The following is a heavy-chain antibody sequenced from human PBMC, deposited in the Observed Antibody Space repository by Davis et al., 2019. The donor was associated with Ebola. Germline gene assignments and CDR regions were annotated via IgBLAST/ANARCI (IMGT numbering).Heavy chain of an antibody. D-gene: IGHD3-3*01. CDR1: GYSFTSYW. CDR3: SKTIAVFEVVVDY. V-gene: IGHV5-51*01. CDR2: IYPGDSDT. J-gene: IGHJ4*02. Sequence: GSLRLSCKGSGYSFTSYWIGWVRQMPGKGLEWMVIIYPGDSDTRYSPSFQGQVTISADKSLGTAYLQWSSLTASDTAMYYCSKTIAVFEVVVDYWGQGTLVTVSS.